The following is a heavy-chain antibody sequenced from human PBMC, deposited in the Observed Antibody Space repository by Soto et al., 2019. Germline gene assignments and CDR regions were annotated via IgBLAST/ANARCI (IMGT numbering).Heavy chain of an antibody. CDR2: IIPIFGTA. V-gene: IGHV1-69*13. CDR3: ARDLDWNHYGMDV. D-gene: IGHD1-1*01. CDR1: GFTFTSSA. Sequence: GASVKVSCKASGFTFTSSAVQWVRQARGQRLEWMGGIIPIFGTANYAQKFQGRVTITADESTSTAYMELSSLRSEDTAVYYCARDLDWNHYGMDVWGQGTTVTVSS. J-gene: IGHJ6*02.